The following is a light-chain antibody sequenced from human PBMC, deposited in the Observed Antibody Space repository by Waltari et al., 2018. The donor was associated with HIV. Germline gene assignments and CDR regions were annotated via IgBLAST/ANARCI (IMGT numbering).Light chain of an antibody. CDR1: NIGRKI. V-gene: IGLV3-21*02. CDR3: QVWDSSSDHTRV. Sequence: SYVLTQPPSVSVAPGQTARITCGGNNIGRKIVHWYQQKPGQAPVLVVYEDSDRPSGIPERFSGSNSGNTATLTISRVEAGDEADYYCQVWDSSSDHTRVFGGGTKLTVL. J-gene: IGLJ2*01. CDR2: EDS.